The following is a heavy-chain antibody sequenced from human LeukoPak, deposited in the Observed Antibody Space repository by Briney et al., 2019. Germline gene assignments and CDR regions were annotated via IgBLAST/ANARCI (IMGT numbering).Heavy chain of an antibody. V-gene: IGHV3-23*01. J-gene: IGHJ4*02. CDR2: ISGSGGST. CDR3: AKLRGGVTTNLDY. CDR1: GFTFSSYA. D-gene: IGHD4-17*01. Sequence: QPGGSLRLSCAASGFTFSSYAMSWVRQAPGKGLEWVSAISGSGGSTYYADSVKGRFTISRDNSKNTLCLQMNSLRAEDTAVYYCAKLRGGVTTNLDYWGQGTLVTVSS.